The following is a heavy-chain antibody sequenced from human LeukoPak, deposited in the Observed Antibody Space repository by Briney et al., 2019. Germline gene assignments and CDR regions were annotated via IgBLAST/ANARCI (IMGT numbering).Heavy chain of an antibody. V-gene: IGHV4-59*01. CDR2: IYNSGST. D-gene: IGHD6-19*01. Sequence: PSETLSLTCTVSGGSISTYYWSWIRQPPGKGLEWIGDIYNSGSTNYNPSLKSRVTIAVDTSKNQFSLKLRSVTAADTAVYYCARDRGQWLAHYYYMDVWGKGTTVTVSS. J-gene: IGHJ6*03. CDR3: ARDRGQWLAHYYYMDV. CDR1: GGSISTYY.